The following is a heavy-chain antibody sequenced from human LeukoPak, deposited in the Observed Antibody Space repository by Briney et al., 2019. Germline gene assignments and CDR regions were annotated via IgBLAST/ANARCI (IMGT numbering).Heavy chain of an antibody. V-gene: IGHV1-24*01. CDR2: FDPEDGET. D-gene: IGHD6-19*01. CDR1: GYTLTELS. CDR3: ATGLAVAGTPHDY. Sequence: ASVRVSCKVSGYTLTELSMHWVRQAPGKGLEWMGGFDPEDGETIYAQKFQGRVTMTEDTSTDTAYMELSSQRSEDTAVYYCATGLAVAGTPHDYWGQGTLVTVSS. J-gene: IGHJ4*02.